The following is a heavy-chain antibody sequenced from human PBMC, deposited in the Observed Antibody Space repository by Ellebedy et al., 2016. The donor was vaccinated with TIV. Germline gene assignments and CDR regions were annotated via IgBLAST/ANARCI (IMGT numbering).Heavy chain of an antibody. V-gene: IGHV4-39*01. CDR3: ARYRAGGGSSWYIDN. Sequence: MPSETLSLTCTVSGAPINTDLYYRSWIRQPPGKGLDWIGSVFHSGKSRSNPSLRSRVTMSVDTPKNQFSLKLTSMTAADTAVYYCARYRAGGGSSWYIDNWGQGTLVTVSS. CDR2: VFHSGKS. CDR1: GAPINTDLYY. D-gene: IGHD6-13*01. J-gene: IGHJ4*02.